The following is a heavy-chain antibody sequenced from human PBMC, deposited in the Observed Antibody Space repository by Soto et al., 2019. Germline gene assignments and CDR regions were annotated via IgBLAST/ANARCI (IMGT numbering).Heavy chain of an antibody. V-gene: IGHV3-30*18. J-gene: IGHJ4*02. CDR2: KSYDGSNE. Sequence: GGSLRLSSAASGFMFSSYRMHWVRQAPGKGLEWVTIKSYDGSNEYYADSVKGRFTISRDNSKNTLYLQMNSLRAEDTAVYYCAKDKGYCSGGSCSDIYYFDYWGQGTLVTVSS. D-gene: IGHD2-15*01. CDR1: GFMFSSYR. CDR3: AKDKGYCSGGSCSDIYYFDY.